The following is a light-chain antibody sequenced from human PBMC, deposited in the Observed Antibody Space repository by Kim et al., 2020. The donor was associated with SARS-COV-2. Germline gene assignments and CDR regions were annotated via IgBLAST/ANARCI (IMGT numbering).Light chain of an antibody. J-gene: IGLJ3*02. CDR3: SSYTSSTTWV. CDR2: DVN. CDR1: RSEIGDYNY. V-gene: IGLV2-14*03. Sequence: GQSITISCTGTRSEIGDYNYGSWYQQCPGKAPKLLIYDVNKRPSGVSIRFSGSKSGNTASLTISRLRAEDEADYYCSSYTSSTTWVFGGGTQLTVL.